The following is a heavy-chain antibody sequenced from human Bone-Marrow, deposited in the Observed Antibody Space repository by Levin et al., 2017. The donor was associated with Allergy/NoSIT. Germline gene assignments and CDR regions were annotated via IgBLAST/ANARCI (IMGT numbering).Heavy chain of an antibody. Sequence: GGSLRLSCEVSGLTFSNHPLSWVRQAQGKGLEWVSVISGSGATAQYADSVKGRFTISRDNSKNSLYLQMNSLRAEDTAVYYCARAPPSSSPSYLSTWYFDLWGRGTLVTVSS. J-gene: IGHJ2*01. CDR3: ARAPPSSSPSYLSTWYFDL. CDR2: ISGSGATA. D-gene: IGHD2-2*01. CDR1: GLTFSNHP. V-gene: IGHV3-23*01.